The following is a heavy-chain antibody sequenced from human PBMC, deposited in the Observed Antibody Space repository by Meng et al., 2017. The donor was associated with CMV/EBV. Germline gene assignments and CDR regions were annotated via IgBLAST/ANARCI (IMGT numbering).Heavy chain of an antibody. J-gene: IGHJ2*01. CDR1: GYSYTGYY. CDR2: INPNSGGT. D-gene: IGHD1-7*01. Sequence: GAGGKKARGALKVSCKASGYSYTGYYMQWVRQAPGQGLEWMGWINPNSGGTNYAQKFQGRVTMTRDTSISTAYMELSRLRSDDTAVYYCATYIGNYINWYFDLWGRGTLVTVSS. CDR3: ATYIGNYINWYFDL. V-gene: IGHV1-2*02.